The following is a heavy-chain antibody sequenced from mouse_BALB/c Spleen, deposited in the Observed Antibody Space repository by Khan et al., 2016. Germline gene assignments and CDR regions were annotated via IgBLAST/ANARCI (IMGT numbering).Heavy chain of an antibody. CDR1: GFNIKDTY. Sequence: VQLQQSGAELVKPGASVKLSCTASGFNIKDTYMHWVKQRPEQGLEWIGRIDPANGNTKYDPKFQGKATITAAKSSNTAYLQLSSLTSEDTAVYYCARSPYDYDVGFAYWGQGTLVTVSA. CDR3: ARSPYDYDVGFAY. J-gene: IGHJ3*01. CDR2: IDPANGNT. D-gene: IGHD2-4*01. V-gene: IGHV14-3*02.